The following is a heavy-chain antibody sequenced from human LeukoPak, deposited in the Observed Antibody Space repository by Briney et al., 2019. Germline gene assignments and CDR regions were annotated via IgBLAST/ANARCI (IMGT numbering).Heavy chain of an antibody. CDR1: GGSFSGYY. CDR3: ASYTAGGGGLDY. V-gene: IGHV4-34*01. Sequence: TLETLSLTCAVYGGSFSGYYWSWIRQPPGKGLEWIGEINHSGSTNYNPSLKSRVTISVDTSKNQFSLKLSSVTAADTAVYYCASYTAGGGGLDYWGQGTLVTVSS. J-gene: IGHJ4*02. CDR2: INHSGST. D-gene: IGHD5-18*01.